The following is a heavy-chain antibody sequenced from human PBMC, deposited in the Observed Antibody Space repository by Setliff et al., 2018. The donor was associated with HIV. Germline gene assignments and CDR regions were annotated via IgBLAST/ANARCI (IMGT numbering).Heavy chain of an antibody. CDR2: VYSSGST. J-gene: IGHJ4*02. CDR1: GDSISSGSYY. Sequence: SETLSLTCTVSGDSISSGSYYWSWIRQPAGKGLEWIGRVYSSGSTNYNPPLKSRLTISVDTSKRQFSLNLSSVTAADPAIYYCALLYPYSGYLGYWGQGTLVTVSS. D-gene: IGHD1-26*01. CDR3: ALLYPYSGYLGY. V-gene: IGHV4-61*02.